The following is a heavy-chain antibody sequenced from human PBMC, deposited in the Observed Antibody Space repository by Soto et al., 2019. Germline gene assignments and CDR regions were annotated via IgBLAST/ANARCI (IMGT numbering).Heavy chain of an antibody. CDR3: ARVGDIVVVGPWFDP. V-gene: IGHV1-18*01. CDR2: ISADNGDT. D-gene: IGHD2-21*01. Sequence: ASVKVSCKASGYIFTSYGISWVRQAPGQGLEWMGSISADNGDTKSAQKFQGRVTMTTDTSTNTGHMELRGLRYDDTAVYYCARVGDIVVVGPWFDPWGQGTLVTVSS. J-gene: IGHJ5*02. CDR1: GYIFTSYG.